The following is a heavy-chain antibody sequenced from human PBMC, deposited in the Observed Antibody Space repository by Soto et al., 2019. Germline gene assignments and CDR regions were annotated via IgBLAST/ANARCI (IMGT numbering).Heavy chain of an antibody. CDR1: GYTFTTYG. V-gene: IGHV1-18*04. CDR2: ISAYNGNT. Sequence: ASVKVSCKASGYTFTTYGISWVRQAPGQGLEWMGWISAYNGNTNYAQKLQGRVTMTTDTPTSTAYMELGSLRSDDTAIYYCARDRYCTGSPCYTFYSYGMDVWGQGTTVTVYS. D-gene: IGHD2-8*02. J-gene: IGHJ6*02. CDR3: ARDRYCTGSPCYTFYSYGMDV.